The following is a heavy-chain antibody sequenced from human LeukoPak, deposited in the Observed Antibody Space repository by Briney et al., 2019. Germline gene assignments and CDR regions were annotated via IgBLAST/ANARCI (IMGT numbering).Heavy chain of an antibody. CDR1: GFTFDDYT. Sequence: GGSLRLSCAASGFTFDDYTMHWVRQAPGKGLEWVSLISWDGGSTYYADSVKGRFTISRDNSKNSLYLQMNSLRTEDTALYYCAKDAGFGTPYYYMDVWGKGTTVTISS. D-gene: IGHD3-10*01. J-gene: IGHJ6*03. CDR2: ISWDGGST. V-gene: IGHV3-43*01. CDR3: AKDAGFGTPYYYMDV.